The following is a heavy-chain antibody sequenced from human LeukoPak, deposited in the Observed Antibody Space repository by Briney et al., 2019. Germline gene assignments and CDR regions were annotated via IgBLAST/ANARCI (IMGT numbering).Heavy chain of an antibody. D-gene: IGHD3-22*01. J-gene: IGHJ4*02. V-gene: IGHV1-18*01. CDR2: ISAYNGNT. Sequence: ASVKVSCKASGYTFTSYGIGWVRQAPGQGLEWMGWISAYNGNTNYAQKLQGRVTMTTDTSTSTAYMELRSLRSDDTAVYYCARETRPAPYDSSGYPDYWGQGTLVTVSS. CDR3: ARETRPAPYDSSGYPDY. CDR1: GYTFTSYG.